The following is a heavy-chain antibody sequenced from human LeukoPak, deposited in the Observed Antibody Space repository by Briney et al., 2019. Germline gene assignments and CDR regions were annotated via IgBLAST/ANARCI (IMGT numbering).Heavy chain of an antibody. CDR1: GSTFSSYG. V-gene: IGHV3-30*02. Sequence: GGSLRLSCAASGSTFSSYGMHWVRQAPGKGLEWVAFIRYDGSNKYYADSVKGRFTISRDNSKNTLYLQMNSLRAEDTAVYYCAKDAGDNWNDGWVNWFDPWGQGTLVTVSS. D-gene: IGHD1-1*01. CDR3: AKDAGDNWNDGWVNWFDP. CDR2: IRYDGSNK. J-gene: IGHJ5*02.